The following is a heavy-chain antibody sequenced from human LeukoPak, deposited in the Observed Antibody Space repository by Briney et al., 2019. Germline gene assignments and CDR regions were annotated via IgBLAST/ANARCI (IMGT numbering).Heavy chain of an antibody. CDR3: ARGGNYHDSSGYLYFDY. CDR2: INHSGST. CDR1: GGSFSGYY. J-gene: IGHJ4*02. D-gene: IGHD3-22*01. Sequence: SETLSLTCAVYGGSFSGYYCSWIRQPPGNGLEWIGEINHSGSTNYNPSLKSRVTISVDTSKNQFSLKLSSVTAAATAVYYCARGGNYHDSSGYLYFDYWGQGTLVTVSS. V-gene: IGHV4-34*01.